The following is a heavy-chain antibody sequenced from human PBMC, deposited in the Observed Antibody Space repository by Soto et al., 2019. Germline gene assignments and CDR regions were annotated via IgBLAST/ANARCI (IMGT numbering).Heavy chain of an antibody. Sequence: SETLSLTCTVSGGSISSSSYYWGWIRQPPGKGLEWIGSIYYSGSTYYNPSLKSRVTISVDTSKNQFSLKLSSVTAADTAVYYCARLIGTSDYWGQGTLVTVSS. CDR3: ARLIGTSDY. CDR2: IYYSGST. CDR1: GGSISSSSYY. J-gene: IGHJ4*02. D-gene: IGHD1-7*01. V-gene: IGHV4-39*01.